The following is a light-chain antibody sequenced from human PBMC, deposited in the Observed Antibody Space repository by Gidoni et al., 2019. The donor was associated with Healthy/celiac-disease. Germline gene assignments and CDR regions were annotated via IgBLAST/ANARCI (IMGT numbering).Light chain of an antibody. V-gene: IGKV1-5*01. Sequence: DIQMTQSPSTLSASVGDRVTITCRASQSINSCLDWYQQKPGKAHTILIYDAASFESGVPSRFSGSVSGTEFTLTISSLQPDDFATYYCQQYNSYSGFTFGPGTKVDIK. CDR1: QSINSC. CDR2: DAA. J-gene: IGKJ3*01. CDR3: QQYNSYSGFT.